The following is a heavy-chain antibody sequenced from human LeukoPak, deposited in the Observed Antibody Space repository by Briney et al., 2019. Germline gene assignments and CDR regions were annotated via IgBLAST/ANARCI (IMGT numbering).Heavy chain of an antibody. Sequence: SETLSLTCTVSGYSISSGYYWGWIRQPPGRGLEWIASIYYRGSTHYNPSLASLKSRVTISGDTSKNQFSLKLSSVTAADTAVYYCARVRLERRGVLDYWGQGTLVTVSS. D-gene: IGHD1-1*01. CDR1: GYSISSGYY. CDR3: ARVRLERRGVLDY. V-gene: IGHV4-38-2*02. J-gene: IGHJ4*02. CDR2: IYYRGST.